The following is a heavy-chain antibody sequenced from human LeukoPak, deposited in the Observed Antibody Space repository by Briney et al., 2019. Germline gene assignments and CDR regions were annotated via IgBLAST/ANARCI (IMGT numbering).Heavy chain of an antibody. Sequence: PSETLSLTCTVSGGSISSYYWSWIRQPAGKGLEWIGRIYTSGSTNYNPSLKSRVTISVDKSKNQFSLKLSSVTAADTAVYYRARDKKDCSSTSCRNWFDPWGQGTLVTVSS. CDR1: GGSISSYY. J-gene: IGHJ5*02. D-gene: IGHD2-2*01. CDR3: ARDKKDCSSTSCRNWFDP. V-gene: IGHV4-4*07. CDR2: IYTSGST.